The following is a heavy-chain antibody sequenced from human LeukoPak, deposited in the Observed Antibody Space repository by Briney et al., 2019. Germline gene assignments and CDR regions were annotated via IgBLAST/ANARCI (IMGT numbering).Heavy chain of an antibody. D-gene: IGHD1-26*01. CDR2: ISPSGGST. V-gene: IGHV1-46*01. CDR1: GYTFTSNY. CDR3: ARGPPNSGRLAY. Sequence: ASVKVSCKAFGYTFTSNYMHWVRQAPGQGPEWMGVISPSGGSTTYAQKFQGRVTLTRDMSTSTDYLELSSLRSEDTAVYYCARGPPNSGRLAYWGQGTLVTVSS. J-gene: IGHJ4*02.